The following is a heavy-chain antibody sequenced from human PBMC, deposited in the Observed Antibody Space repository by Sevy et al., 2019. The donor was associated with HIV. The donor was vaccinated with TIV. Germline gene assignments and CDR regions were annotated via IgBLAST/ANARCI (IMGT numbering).Heavy chain of an antibody. D-gene: IGHD2-8*01. J-gene: IGHJ1*01. CDR1: GFIFSNFA. V-gene: IGHV3-30*04. CDR3: ARRENNDEFFQY. CDR2: TSYDGSHK. Sequence: GGCLRLSCAASGFIFSNFAMHWVRQAPGKGLEWVAVTSYDGSHKYYADSVKGRFTVSRDNSRNILSLEMNSLRRDDTAVYYCARRENNDEFFQYWGQGTLVTVSS.